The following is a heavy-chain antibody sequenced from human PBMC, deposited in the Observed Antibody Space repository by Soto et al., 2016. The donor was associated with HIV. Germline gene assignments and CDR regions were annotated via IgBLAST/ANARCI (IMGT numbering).Heavy chain of an antibody. V-gene: IGHV3-23*01. CDR1: GFTFSTYA. CDR3: AKDSGSGSYVSLSFPRLSFQY. J-gene: IGHJ1*01. D-gene: IGHD3-16*01. Sequence: EVQLLESGGALVQPGGSLRLSCEGSGFTFSTYAGGGRPYYADSVKGRFTISRDNSKNTVFLQMNSLRAEDTATYYCAKDSGSGSYVSLSFPRLSFQYWGQGALVSVSS. CDR2: GGGRP.